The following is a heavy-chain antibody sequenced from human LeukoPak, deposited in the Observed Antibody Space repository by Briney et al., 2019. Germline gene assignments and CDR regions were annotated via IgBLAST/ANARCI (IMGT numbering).Heavy chain of an antibody. CDR3: ARPFCSRTSCYYYFDY. J-gene: IGHJ4*02. V-gene: IGHV3-48*02. Sequence: GGSLRLSCAASGFTFSNYGMNWVRQAPGKGLEWISYISSSGSTIHYADSVKGRFTISRDNAKNSLYLQMNSLRDEDTAVYYCARPFCSRTSCYYYFDYWGQGTLVTVSS. D-gene: IGHD2-2*01. CDR1: GFTFSNYG. CDR2: ISSSGSTI.